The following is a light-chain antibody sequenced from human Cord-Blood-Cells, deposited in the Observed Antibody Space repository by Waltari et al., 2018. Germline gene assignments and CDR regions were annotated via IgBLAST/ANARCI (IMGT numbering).Light chain of an antibody. Sequence: SSELTQDPAVSVALGQTVRITCQGDSLRSYYASWYQQKPGQAPVLVIYGKNNRPSAIPDRFSGSSSGNAASLTITGAQAEDEADDYCNSRDSSGNHWVFGGGTKLTVL. J-gene: IGLJ3*02. CDR1: SLRSYY. CDR2: GKN. CDR3: NSRDSSGNHWV. V-gene: IGLV3-19*01.